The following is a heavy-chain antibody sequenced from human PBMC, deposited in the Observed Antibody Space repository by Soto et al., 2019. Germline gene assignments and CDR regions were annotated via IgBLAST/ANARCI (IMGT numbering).Heavy chain of an antibody. CDR2: ISPYNGNT. D-gene: IGHD4-17*01. J-gene: IGHJ5*02. V-gene: IGHV1-18*04. CDR1: GYTFANYG. CDR3: ARVPTPSYGDSDKNNLLSP. Sequence: GSSVKVSCKASGYTFANYGFSWVRQAPGQGLEWMGWISPYNGNTHYGQNLQGRVTMTTDTSTSTAFMELRTLRSDDTAVYYCARVPTPSYGDSDKNNLLSPWGQGTLVIVSA.